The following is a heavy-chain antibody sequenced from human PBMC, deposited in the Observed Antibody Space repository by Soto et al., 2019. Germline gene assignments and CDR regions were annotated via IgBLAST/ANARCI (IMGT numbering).Heavy chain of an antibody. CDR3: ARQKSPNIVLGGMDV. V-gene: IGHV3-30-3*01. CDR2: ISYDGSNK. CDR1: GFTFSSYA. D-gene: IGHD2-15*01. J-gene: IGHJ6*02. Sequence: QVQLVESGGGVVQPGRSLRLSCAASGFTFSSYAMHWVRQAPGKGLEWVAVISYDGSNKYYADSVKGRFTISRDNSKNTLYLQMNSLRAEDTAVYYCARQKSPNIVLGGMDVWGQGTTVTVSS.